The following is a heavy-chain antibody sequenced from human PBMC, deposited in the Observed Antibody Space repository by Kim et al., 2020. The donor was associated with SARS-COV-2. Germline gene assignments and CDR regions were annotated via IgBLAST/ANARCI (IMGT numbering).Heavy chain of an antibody. D-gene: IGHD1-26*01. Sequence: GGSLRLSCAASGFTFNTYGMHWVRQAPGKGLEWVAVISYDGSNKYYADSVKGRFTISRDNSKNTLYLQMNNLRIEDTAVYYCAKSFSGSYFGYYYWGQGTLFTVS. V-gene: IGHV3-30*18. CDR1: GFTFNTYG. CDR3: AKSFSGSYFGYYY. CDR2: ISYDGSNK. J-gene: IGHJ4*02.